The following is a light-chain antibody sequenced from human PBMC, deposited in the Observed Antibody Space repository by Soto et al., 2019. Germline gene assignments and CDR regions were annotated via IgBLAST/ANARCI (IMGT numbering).Light chain of an antibody. V-gene: IGKV4-1*01. CDR3: QQYYSIPLT. Sequence: DIVMTQSPDSLAVSLGERATINCKSSQSVLYSSNNKNYLVWYQQKPGQPPKVLIYWASTRESGVPDRFSGSGSGTDFTLTISKLQAEDVAVYYCQQYYSIPLTFGGGTKVEIK. CDR2: WAS. CDR1: QSVLYSSNNKNY. J-gene: IGKJ4*01.